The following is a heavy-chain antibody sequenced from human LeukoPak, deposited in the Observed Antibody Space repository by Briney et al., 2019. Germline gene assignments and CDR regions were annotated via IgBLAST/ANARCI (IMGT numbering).Heavy chain of an antibody. Sequence: SQTLSLTCTVSGGSISSGSYYWSWIRQPAGKGLEWIGRIYTSGSTNYNPSLKSRVTISVDTSKNQFSLKLSSVTAADTAVYYCARSQDYGRTFFDYWGQGTLVTVSS. CDR1: GGSISSGSYY. D-gene: IGHD4-17*01. V-gene: IGHV4-61*02. J-gene: IGHJ4*02. CDR2: IYTSGST. CDR3: ARSQDYGRTFFDY.